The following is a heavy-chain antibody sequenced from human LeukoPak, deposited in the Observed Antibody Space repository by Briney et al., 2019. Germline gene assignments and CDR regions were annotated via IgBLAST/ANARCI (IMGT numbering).Heavy chain of an antibody. D-gene: IGHD6-13*01. CDR1: GGSINSYY. CDR3: ARRVHSSSWSSYFDC. J-gene: IGHJ4*02. Sequence: PSETLSLTCTVSGGSINSYYWSWIRQPPGRGLEWIGSIHYSGSTSSNPSLRSRVTISVDKSKNQFSLKLSSVTAADTAVYYCARRVHSSSWSSYFDCWGQGTLVTVSS. V-gene: IGHV4-59*01. CDR2: IHYSGST.